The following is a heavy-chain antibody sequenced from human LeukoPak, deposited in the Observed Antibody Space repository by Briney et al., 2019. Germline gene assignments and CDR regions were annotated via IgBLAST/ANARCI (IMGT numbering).Heavy chain of an antibody. CDR1: GGSFSGYY. Sequence: KPSETLSLTCAVYGGSFSGYYWSWICQPPGKGLEWIGEINHSGSTNYNPSLKRRVTISVDTSKNQFSLKLRSVTAADTAVYYCTRHGTHSDSGSYYYPDSWGQGTLVTVSS. D-gene: IGHD3-10*01. CDR2: INHSGST. V-gene: IGHV4-34*01. J-gene: IGHJ4*02. CDR3: TRHGTHSDSGSYYYPDS.